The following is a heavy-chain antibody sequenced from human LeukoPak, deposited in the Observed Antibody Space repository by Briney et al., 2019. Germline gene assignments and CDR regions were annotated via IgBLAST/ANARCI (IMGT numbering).Heavy chain of an antibody. V-gene: IGHV3-23*01. Sequence: GGSLRLSCAASGFTFSSYAMSWVRRAPGKGLEWVSAISGSGGSTYYADSVKGRFTISRDNSKNTLYLQMNSLRAEDTAVYYCAKDNGSGSYLDYWGQGNLVTVSS. D-gene: IGHD3-10*01. CDR3: AKDNGSGSYLDY. CDR1: GFTFSSYA. J-gene: IGHJ4*02. CDR2: ISGSGGST.